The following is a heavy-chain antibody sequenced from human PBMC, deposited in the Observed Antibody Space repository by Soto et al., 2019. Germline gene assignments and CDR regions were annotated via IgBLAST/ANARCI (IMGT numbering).Heavy chain of an antibody. Sequence: GGSLRLSCAASGFIFTNYGMNWVRQAPGKGLEWVSYISGISSTIYYGDSMKGRFTISRDNAKNSLYLQMSSLRDEDTAVYYCARYLGAARGFDYWGQGTLVTVSS. CDR3: ARYLGAARGFDY. CDR1: GFIFTNYG. V-gene: IGHV3-48*02. J-gene: IGHJ4*02. CDR2: ISGISSTI. D-gene: IGHD1-26*01.